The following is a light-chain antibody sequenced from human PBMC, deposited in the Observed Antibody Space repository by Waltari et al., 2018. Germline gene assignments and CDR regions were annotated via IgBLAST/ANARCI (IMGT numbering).Light chain of an antibody. CDR3: QQFHTYPLT. CDR1: QSVTSLS. Sequence: EIVLTQSPGTLSLSPGERATLSCRASQSVTSLSLTWYQKKVGQAPRLLIYGTSSRATGIPDRFSGSGSGTEFTLTISRLEPDDFATYYCQQFHTYPLTFGGGTKVEI. V-gene: IGKV3-20*01. J-gene: IGKJ4*01. CDR2: GTS.